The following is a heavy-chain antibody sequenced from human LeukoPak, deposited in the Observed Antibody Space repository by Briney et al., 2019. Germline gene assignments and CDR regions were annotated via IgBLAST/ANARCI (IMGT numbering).Heavy chain of an antibody. CDR2: FDLNSGGT. J-gene: IGHJ4*02. CDR1: GYTFTGYS. V-gene: IGHV1-2*02. Sequence: GASVKVSCKASGYTFTGYSIHWVRQAPGQGLEWMGWFDLNSGGTNYAQKFQDRVTMTRDSSINTAYMELSRLRFDDTAVYYCARGGGTISGVVDYWGQGTLVTVSS. CDR3: ARGGGTISGVVDY. D-gene: IGHD3-3*01.